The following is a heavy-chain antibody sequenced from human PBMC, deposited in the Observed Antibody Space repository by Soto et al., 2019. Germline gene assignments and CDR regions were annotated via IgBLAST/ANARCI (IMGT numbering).Heavy chain of an antibody. Sequence: GGSLRLSCAASGFTFSSYAMSWVRQAPGKGLEWVSAISDSGGDSGGSTHYADSVKGRFTISRDNSKNTLYLQMNNLRAEDTAVYYCATARAVSSGWYYFDYWGQGTLVTSPQ. V-gene: IGHV3-23*01. CDR3: ATARAVSSGWYYFDY. CDR1: GFTFSSYA. CDR2: ISDSGGDSGGST. J-gene: IGHJ4*02. D-gene: IGHD6-19*01.